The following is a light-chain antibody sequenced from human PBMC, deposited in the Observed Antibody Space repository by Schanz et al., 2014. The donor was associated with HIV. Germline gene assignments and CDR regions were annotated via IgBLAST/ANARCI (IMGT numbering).Light chain of an antibody. CDR2: GAS. V-gene: IGKV3-20*01. J-gene: IGKJ1*01. CDR1: QSVSSRY. CDR3: QQYGSSPL. Sequence: EIVLTQSPGTLSLSPGERATLSCRASQSVSSRYFAWYQQKPGQAPRLLIYGASSRATGIPDRFSGSGSGTDFTLTSSRLEPEDFAVYYCQQYGSSPLFGQGTKVEIK.